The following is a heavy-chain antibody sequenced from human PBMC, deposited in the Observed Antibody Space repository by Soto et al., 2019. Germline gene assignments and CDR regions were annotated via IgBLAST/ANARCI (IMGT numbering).Heavy chain of an antibody. CDR2: IYYSGST. J-gene: IGHJ4*02. D-gene: IGHD4-17*01. CDR1: GGSVSSSSYY. Sequence: QLQLQESGPGLVKPSETLSLTCTVSGGSVSSSSYYWGWIRQPPGKGLEWIGTIYYSGSTYYNPSLKSRVTISVDTSKNHFSLRLSSVTAADTAVYYCARSYGDYVYFDYWGQGTLVTVSS. V-gene: IGHV4-39*02. CDR3: ARSYGDYVYFDY.